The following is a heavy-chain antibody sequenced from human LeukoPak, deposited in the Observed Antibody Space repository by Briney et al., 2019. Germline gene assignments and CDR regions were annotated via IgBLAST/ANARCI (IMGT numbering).Heavy chain of an antibody. J-gene: IGHJ4*02. CDR3: ATHTRVVVTAPLFGY. V-gene: IGHV4-39*01. CDR2: IYYSGST. Sequence: SETLSLTCTVSGGSISSSSYYWGWIRQPPGKGLEWIGSIYYSGSTYYNPSLKSRVTISVDTSENQFSLKLSSVTAADTAVYYCATHTRVVVTAPLFGYWGQGTLVTVSS. D-gene: IGHD2-21*02. CDR1: GGSISSSSYY.